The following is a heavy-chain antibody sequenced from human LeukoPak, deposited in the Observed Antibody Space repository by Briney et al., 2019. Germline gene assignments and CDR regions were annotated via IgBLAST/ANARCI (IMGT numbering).Heavy chain of an antibody. CDR3: ARDGGCGSSTGCYPDAFHI. CDR1: GGSISDNY. CDR2: IYYSGSA. Sequence: SETLSLTCTVSGGSISDNYWSWARQPPGKGLEWIGYIYYSGSANYNPSLASRVTMSVDTSKNQFSLKLNSVTAADTAVYYWARDGGCGSSTGCYPDAFHIWGQGTMVTVSS. J-gene: IGHJ3*02. V-gene: IGHV4-59*01. D-gene: IGHD2-2*01.